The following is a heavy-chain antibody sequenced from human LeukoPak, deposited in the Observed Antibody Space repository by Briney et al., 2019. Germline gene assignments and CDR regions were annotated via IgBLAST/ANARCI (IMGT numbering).Heavy chain of an antibody. CDR2: IYYSGST. Sequence: ASETLSLTCAVYGGSFSGYYWSWIRQPPGKGLEWIGYIYYSGSTSYNPSLKSRVTISVDTSKNQFSLKLSSVTAADTAVYYCARDLIHWGQGTLVTVSS. V-gene: IGHV4-59*01. CDR3: ARDLIH. CDR1: GGSFSGYY. J-gene: IGHJ4*02. D-gene: IGHD2-8*01.